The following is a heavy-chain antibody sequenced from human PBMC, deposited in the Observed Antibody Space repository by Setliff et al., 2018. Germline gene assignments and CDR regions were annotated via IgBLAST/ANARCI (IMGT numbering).Heavy chain of an antibody. CDR3: ARERTIFGILVISGWFDP. Sequence: SETLSLTCTVYGASFSDYYWGWIRQPPGKGLEWIAEINHSGSTNYNPSLKSRVTMSVDTSRNQTSLNLTSVTAADTAMYYCARERTIFGILVISGWFDPWGQGTVVTVSS. D-gene: IGHD3-3*01. V-gene: IGHV4-34*10. CDR1: GASFSDYY. CDR2: INHSGST. J-gene: IGHJ5*02.